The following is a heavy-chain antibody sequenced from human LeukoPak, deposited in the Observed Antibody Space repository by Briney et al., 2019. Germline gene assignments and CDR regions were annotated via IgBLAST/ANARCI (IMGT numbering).Heavy chain of an antibody. J-gene: IGHJ4*02. D-gene: IGHD6-13*01. CDR3: ARDMQQLDPEDY. CDR2: INPSGGST. CDR1: GYTFTSYY. Sequence: GASVKVSCKASGYTFTSYYMHWVRQAPGQGLEWMGIINPSGGSTSYAQKFQGRVAMTRDTSTSTVYMELSSLRSEDTAVYYCARDMQQLDPEDYWGQGTLVTVSS. V-gene: IGHV1-46*01.